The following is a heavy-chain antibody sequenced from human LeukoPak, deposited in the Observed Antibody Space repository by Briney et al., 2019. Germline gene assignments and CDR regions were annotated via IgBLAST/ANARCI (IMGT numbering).Heavy chain of an antibody. Sequence: ASVRVSCKPSGYIFTSNSITWVRQASRKQLEWMGWISTFNGYTKYAQNLQGRITMTRDTSTRTVYLEMRNLRSDDTAVYFCARGEFYYDLWGQGTQVTVSS. D-gene: IGHD3-16*01. CDR1: GYIFTSNS. V-gene: IGHV1-18*04. CDR2: ISTFNGYT. J-gene: IGHJ4*02. CDR3: ARGEFYYDL.